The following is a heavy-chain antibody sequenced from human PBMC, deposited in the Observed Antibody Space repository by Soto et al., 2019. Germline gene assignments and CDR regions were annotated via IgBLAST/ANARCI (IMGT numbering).Heavy chain of an antibody. J-gene: IGHJ5*02. D-gene: IGHD3-10*01. CDR2: INVGNGNT. Sequence: QVQLVQSGAEVKKPGASVRVSCKTSGYTFTDYAMYWLRQAPGQRLEWMGWINVGNGNTKYSQKFQGRVTITRDTSASIVYMEMSSLTSEDTAVYYCARDRAVRGRSWFDPWGQGTLVTVSS. CDR3: ARDRAVRGRSWFDP. V-gene: IGHV1-3*01. CDR1: GYTFTDYA.